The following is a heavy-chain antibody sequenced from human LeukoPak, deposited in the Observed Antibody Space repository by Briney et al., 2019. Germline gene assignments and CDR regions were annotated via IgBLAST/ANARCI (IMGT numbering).Heavy chain of an antibody. D-gene: IGHD3-3*01. V-gene: IGHV1-24*01. CDR2: FDPEDGET. J-gene: IGHJ3*02. CDR1: GYTLTELS. Sequence: ASVKVSCKVSGYTLTELSMHWVRQAPGKGLEWMGGFDPEDGETIYAQKFQGRVTMTEDTSTDTAYMELSSLRSEDTAVYYCATTLRFLEWSHDAFGIWGQGTMVTVSS. CDR3: ATTLRFLEWSHDAFGI.